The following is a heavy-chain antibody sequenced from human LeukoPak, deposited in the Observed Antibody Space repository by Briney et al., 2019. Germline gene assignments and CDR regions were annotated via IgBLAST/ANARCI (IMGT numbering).Heavy chain of an antibody. CDR3: TRWSWFGESLNDY. D-gene: IGHD3-10*01. V-gene: IGHV3-49*03. CDR2: IRSKAYGGTT. J-gene: IGHJ4*02. Sequence: GGSLRLSCTASGFTFGDYAMSWFRQAPGKGLEWVGFIRSKAYGGTTEYAASEKGRFTISRDDSKSIAYLQMNSLKTEDTAVYYCTRWSWFGESLNDYWGQGTLVTVSS. CDR1: GFTFGDYA.